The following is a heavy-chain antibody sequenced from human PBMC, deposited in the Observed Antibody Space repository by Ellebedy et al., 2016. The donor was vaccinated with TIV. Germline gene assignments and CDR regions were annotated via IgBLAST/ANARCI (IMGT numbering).Heavy chain of an antibody. D-gene: IGHD6-19*01. Sequence: MPSETLSLTCTVSGGSISSYYWSWIRQPAGKGLEWIGRIYTSGSTNYNPSLKSRVTMSVDTSKNQFSLKLSSVTAADTAVYYCARGPLIAVAGIEGYYGMDVWGQGTTVTVSS. V-gene: IGHV4-4*07. CDR2: IYTSGST. CDR1: GGSISSYY. J-gene: IGHJ6*02. CDR3: ARGPLIAVAGIEGYYGMDV.